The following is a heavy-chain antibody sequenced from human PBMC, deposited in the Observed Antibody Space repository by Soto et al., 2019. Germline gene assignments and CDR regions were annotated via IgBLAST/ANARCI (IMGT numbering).Heavy chain of an antibody. D-gene: IGHD3-3*01. CDR1: CCSISRLGYY. Sequence: SVTRCVPCPVSCCSISRLGYYLLLIRQHPGKGLEWIGYIYYSGSTSYNPSLKSRVTISVDTSKNQFSLKLSSVTAADTAVYYCARRVLRFLESKRYFDYCGQGTLVTVSS. V-gene: IGHV4-31*03. J-gene: IGHJ4*02. CDR2: IYYSGST. CDR3: ARRVLRFLESKRYFDY.